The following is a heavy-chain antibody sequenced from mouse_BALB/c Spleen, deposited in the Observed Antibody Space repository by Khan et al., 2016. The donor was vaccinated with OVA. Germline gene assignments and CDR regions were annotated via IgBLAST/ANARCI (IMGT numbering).Heavy chain of an antibody. J-gene: IGHJ1*01. CDR1: GFNIKDTC. CDR2: IAPAYGNN. V-gene: IGHV14-3*02. Sequence: LQLEVSGAQLVKPGASLKLSCPASGFNIKDTCLPWVSQRPEQGLEWIRRIAPAYGNNNYDPNFQGKATIPADTSSNTSYLQLNRLSSEDTAVYYCALPSYETRSIEFWGEGTTVTVSS. CDR3: ALPSYETRSIEF. D-gene: IGHD2-3*01.